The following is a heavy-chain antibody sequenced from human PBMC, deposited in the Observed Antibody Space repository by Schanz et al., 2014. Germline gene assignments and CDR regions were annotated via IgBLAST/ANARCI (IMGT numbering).Heavy chain of an antibody. CDR1: GFTFRDYY. J-gene: IGHJ6*02. CDR3: ARQRSYFYAMDV. V-gene: IGHV3-11*01. Sequence: QVQLVESGGGFVKPGGSLRLSCVASGFTFRDYYMSWIRQAPGQGLEWVSYISSVGISKYYADPVKGRFTISRDSAKNSLYLQMNSLRAEDTAVYYCARQRSYFYAMDVWGQGTTVTVSS. CDR2: ISSVGISK.